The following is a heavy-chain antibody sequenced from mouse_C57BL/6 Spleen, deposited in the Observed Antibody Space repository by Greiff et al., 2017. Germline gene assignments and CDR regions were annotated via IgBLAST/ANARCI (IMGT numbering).Heavy chain of an antibody. Sequence: EVMLVESGGGLVKPGGSLKLSCAASGFTFSDYGMHWVRQAPEKGLEWVAYISSGSSTIYYADTVKGRFTISRDNAKNTLFLQMTSLRSEDTAMYYCAGRATVEGSWFAYWGEGALVTVSA. V-gene: IGHV5-17*01. D-gene: IGHD1-1*01. CDR2: ISSGSSTI. CDR1: GFTFSDYG. J-gene: IGHJ3*01. CDR3: AGRATVEGSWFAY.